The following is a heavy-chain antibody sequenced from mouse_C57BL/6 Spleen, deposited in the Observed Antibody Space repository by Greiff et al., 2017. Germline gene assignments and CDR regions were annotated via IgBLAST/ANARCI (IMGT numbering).Heavy chain of an antibody. Sequence: VQLQQPGAELVKPGASVKLSCKASGYTFTSYWMHWVKQRPGQGLEWIGMIHPNSGSTNYNEKFKSKATLTVDKSSSTAYMQLSSLTSEDSAVYYCARSEAAYYYGSSPYFDYWGQGTTLTVSS. V-gene: IGHV1-64*01. D-gene: IGHD1-1*01. CDR3: ARSEAAYYYGSSPYFDY. CDR1: GYTFTSYW. CDR2: IHPNSGST. J-gene: IGHJ2*01.